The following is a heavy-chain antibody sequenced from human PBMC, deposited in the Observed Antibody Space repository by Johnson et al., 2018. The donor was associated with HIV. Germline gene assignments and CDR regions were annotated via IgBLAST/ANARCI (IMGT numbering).Heavy chain of an antibody. CDR2: IHWTGGST. CDR1: GFTFSSYW. V-gene: IGHV3-20*04. D-gene: IGHD3-16*01. Sequence: VQLVESGGGLVQPGGSLRLSCAASGFTFSSYWMSWVRQAPGKGLEWVSGIHWTGGSTGYADSVKGRFPISRDNAKNSLYLQMNSLGGEETAVYYCATCSDQVLLGGDVFDIWGQGTMVTVSS. J-gene: IGHJ3*02. CDR3: ATCSDQVLLGGDVFDI.